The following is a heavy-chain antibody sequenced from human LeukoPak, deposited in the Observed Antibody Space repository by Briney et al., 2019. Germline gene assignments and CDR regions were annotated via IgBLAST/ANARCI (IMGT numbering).Heavy chain of an antibody. J-gene: IGHJ4*02. CDR2: IYSDGST. CDR3: TKLDY. V-gene: IGHV3-66*01. CDR1: GFSVSTNY. Sequence: PGGSLRLSCVVSGFSVSTNYMTWVRQAPGKGLGWVSVIYSDGSTYYADSVKGRFTTSRDNSKNTVYLQMNSLRAEDTAVYYCTKLDYWGQGTLVTVSS.